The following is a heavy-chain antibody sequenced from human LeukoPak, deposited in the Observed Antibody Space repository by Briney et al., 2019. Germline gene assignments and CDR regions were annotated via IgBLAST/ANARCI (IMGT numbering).Heavy chain of an antibody. V-gene: IGHV4-39*07. CDR1: GGSISSSSYY. J-gene: IGHJ4*02. Sequence: SETLSLTCTVSGGSISSSSYYWGWIRQPPGKGLEWLGSIYYSGSTYYSPSLKSRVTISVDTSKNQFSLKLSSVTAVDTAVYYCARGREYYGSSGSYYFDYWGQGTLVTVSS. D-gene: IGHD3-22*01. CDR3: ARGREYYGSSGSYYFDY. CDR2: IYYSGST.